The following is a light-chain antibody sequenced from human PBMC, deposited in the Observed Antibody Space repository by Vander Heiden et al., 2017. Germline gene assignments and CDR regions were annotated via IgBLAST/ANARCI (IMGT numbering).Light chain of an antibody. CDR2: EVT. CDR3: ISYAGSNNLV. CDR1: SSDVGGYRY. Sequence: QSALTQPPSASGSPGQSVTVSCTGTSSDVGGYRYVSWYQQHPGKAPKLMIYEVTKRPSGVPDRFSGSKSGNTASLTVSGLRAEDEADYYCISYAGSNNLVFSGGTELTVL. V-gene: IGLV2-8*01. J-gene: IGLJ2*01.